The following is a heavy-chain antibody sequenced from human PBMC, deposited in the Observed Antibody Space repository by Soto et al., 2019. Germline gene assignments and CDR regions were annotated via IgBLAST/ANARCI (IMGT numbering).Heavy chain of an antibody. CDR2: ISAYNGNT. CDR1: GYTFTSYG. V-gene: IGHV1-18*01. CDR3: ARESGSLENYYYYMDV. D-gene: IGHD1-1*01. J-gene: IGHJ6*03. Sequence: ASVKVSCKASGYTFTSYGISWVRQAPGQGLEWMGWISAYNGNTNYAQKLQGRVTMTTDTSTSTAYMELRSLRSDDTAVYYCARESGSLENYYYYMDVWGKGTTVTVSS.